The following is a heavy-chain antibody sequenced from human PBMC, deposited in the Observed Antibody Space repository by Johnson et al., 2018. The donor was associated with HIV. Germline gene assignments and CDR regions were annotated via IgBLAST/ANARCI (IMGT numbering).Heavy chain of an antibody. Sequence: VQLVESGGGLGQPGGSLRLSCAASGFTFDDYDMHWVRQAPGKGLEWVSGISWNSGSIGYADSVKGRFTISRDNAKNSLYLQMNSLRAEDTALYYSAKDMGVVTAHAHAFDIWGQGTMVTVSS. D-gene: IGHD2-21*02. CDR2: ISWNSGSI. CDR3: AKDMGVVTAHAHAFDI. V-gene: IGHV3-9*01. J-gene: IGHJ3*02. CDR1: GFTFDDYD.